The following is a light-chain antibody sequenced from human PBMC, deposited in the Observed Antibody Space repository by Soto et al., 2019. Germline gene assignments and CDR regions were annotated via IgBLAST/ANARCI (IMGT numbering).Light chain of an antibody. CDR1: QSITTY. J-gene: IGKJ1*01. CDR2: AAS. V-gene: IGKV1-39*01. CDR3: QQTYSTPRT. Sequence: DIQMTQSPSSLSASVGDRVTITCRASQSITTYLNWYQEKPGKAPTLLIYAASSLQSGVPSRFSGSGSGKDFTLTVSHLQHEDFATYYCQQTYSTPRTFGQGTKVEIK.